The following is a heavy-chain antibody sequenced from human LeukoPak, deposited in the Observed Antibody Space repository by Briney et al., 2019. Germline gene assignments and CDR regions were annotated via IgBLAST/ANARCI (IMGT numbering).Heavy chain of an antibody. CDR1: GGSFSGYY. J-gene: IGHJ6*03. V-gene: IGHV4-34*01. CDR2: INHSGST. D-gene: IGHD3-10*01. CDR3: ARALVYHYGSGRQGHYYMDV. Sequence: TSETLSLTCAVYGGSFSGYYWSWIRQPPGKGLEWIGEINHSGSTNYNPSLKSRVTISVDTSKNQFSLKLSSVTAADTAVYYCARALVYHYGSGRQGHYYMDVWGKGTTVTVSS.